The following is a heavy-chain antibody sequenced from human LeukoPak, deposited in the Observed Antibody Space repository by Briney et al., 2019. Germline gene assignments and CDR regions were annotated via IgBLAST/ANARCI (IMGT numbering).Heavy chain of an antibody. D-gene: IGHD4-17*01. Sequence: ASVKVSCEASGYTFTGYYMHWVRQAPGQGLEWMGWINPNSGGTNYAQKFQGRVTMTRDTSISTAYMELSRLRSDDTAVYYCARGKRYGDYLRYYYYYYMDVWGKGTTVTVSS. V-gene: IGHV1-2*02. CDR1: GYTFTGYY. J-gene: IGHJ6*03. CDR3: ARGKRYGDYLRYYYYYYMDV. CDR2: INPNSGGT.